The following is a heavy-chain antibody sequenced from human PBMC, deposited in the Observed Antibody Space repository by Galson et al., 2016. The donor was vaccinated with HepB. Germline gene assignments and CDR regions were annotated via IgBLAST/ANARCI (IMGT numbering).Heavy chain of an antibody. D-gene: IGHD7-27*01. CDR3: AETVLTAVGDWFDP. V-gene: IGHV5-10-1*01. CDR2: VDATNSYT. CDR1: GATVTNSW. J-gene: IGHJ5*02. Sequence: QSGAEVKKPGESLRISCYLSGATVTNSWISWVRQVPGKGLEWMGRVDATNSYTFYSPSFQGHVTISADKSINTAYLQWSSLKPSDTATYFCAETVLTAVGDWFDPGGQGTLVSVSS.